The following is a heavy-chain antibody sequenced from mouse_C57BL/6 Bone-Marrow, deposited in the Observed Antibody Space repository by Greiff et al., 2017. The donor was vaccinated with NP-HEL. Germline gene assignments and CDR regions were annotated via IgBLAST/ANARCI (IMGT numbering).Heavy chain of an antibody. J-gene: IGHJ4*01. CDR1: GFTSSSYA. Sequence: EVQLVESGGGLVKPGGSLKLSCAASGFTSSSYAMSWVRQTPGKRLEWVATISSGGSYTYYPDSVKGRFTISRDNAKNTLYLQMSSLRSEDTAMYYCARHYGSSYAMDYWGQGTSVTVSS. D-gene: IGHD1-1*01. V-gene: IGHV5-9-3*01. CDR2: ISSGGSYT. CDR3: ARHYGSSYAMDY.